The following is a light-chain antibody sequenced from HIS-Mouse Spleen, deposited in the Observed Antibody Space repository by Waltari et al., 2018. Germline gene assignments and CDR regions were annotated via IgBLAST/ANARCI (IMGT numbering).Light chain of an antibody. J-gene: IGLJ1*01. CDR2: SNN. Sequence: QSVLTQPPSASGTPGQRVTISCSGRSSNTGSITVNWYTQLPGTAPKLLIYSNNQRPSGVPDRFSGSKSGTSASLAISGLQSEDEADYYCAAWDDSLNGNYVFGTGTKVTVL. CDR3: AAWDDSLNGNYV. V-gene: IGLV1-44*01. CDR1: SSNTGSIT.